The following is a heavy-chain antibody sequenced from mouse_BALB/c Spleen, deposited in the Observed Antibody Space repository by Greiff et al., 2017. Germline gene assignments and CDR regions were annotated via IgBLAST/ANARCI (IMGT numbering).Heavy chain of an antibody. D-gene: IGHD2-4*01. V-gene: IGHV5-6-5*01. CDR2: ISSGGST. CDR1: GFTFSSYA. Sequence: EVQGVESGGGLVKPGGSLKLSCAASGFTFSSYAMSWVRQTPEKRLEWVASISSGGSTYYPDSVKGRFTISRDNARNILYLQMSSLRSEDTAMYYCARFDYDLYYAMDYWGQGTSVTVSS. CDR3: ARFDYDLYYAMDY. J-gene: IGHJ4*01.